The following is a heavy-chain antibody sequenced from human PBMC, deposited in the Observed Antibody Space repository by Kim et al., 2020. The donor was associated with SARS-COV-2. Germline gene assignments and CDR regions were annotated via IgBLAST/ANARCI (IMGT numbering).Heavy chain of an antibody. J-gene: IGHJ4*02. Sequence: SETLSLTCTVSGGFISSGDYYWSWIRQPPGNGLEWIGYIYYIGSTFYNPSLKSRVTISVDTSKNQFSLKLSSVTAADTAVYYCARARATSITIFGVVIVHNFDYWGQGTLVTVSS. CDR2: IYYIGST. V-gene: IGHV4-30-4*01. CDR1: GGFISSGDYY. CDR3: ARARATSITIFGVVIVHNFDY. D-gene: IGHD3-3*01.